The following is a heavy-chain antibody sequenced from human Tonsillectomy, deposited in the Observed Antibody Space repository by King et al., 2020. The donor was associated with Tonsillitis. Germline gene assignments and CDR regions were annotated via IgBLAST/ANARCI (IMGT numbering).Heavy chain of an antibody. CDR1: GYSFTRYW. CDR3: ARYDSTGAGAFDI. V-gene: IGHV5-51*01. CDR2: IYPGDAET. J-gene: IGHJ3*02. Sequence: QLVQSGAEVKKPGESLKISCKGSGYSFTRYWIVWVRQMPGEGLEVIGIIYPGDAETRDSPSFQGQVTIAADKSISTAFLQGSRLKASDSAIYYWARYDSTGAGAFDIWGQGTMVTVSS. D-gene: IGHD3-22*01.